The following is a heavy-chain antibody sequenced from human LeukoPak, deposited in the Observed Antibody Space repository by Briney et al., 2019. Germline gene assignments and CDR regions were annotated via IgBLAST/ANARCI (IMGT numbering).Heavy chain of an antibody. J-gene: IGHJ4*02. V-gene: IGHV1-18*01. CDR1: GYTFTSYG. D-gene: IGHD2-15*01. CDR2: ISAYNGNT. Sequence: ASVKVSCKASGYTFTSYGISWVRQAPGQGLEWMGWISAYNGNTNYAQKLQGRVTMTTDTSTSTAYMELRSLRSDDTAVYYCATVAVGVVVAASHFDYWGQGTLVTVSS. CDR3: ATVAVGVVVAASHFDY.